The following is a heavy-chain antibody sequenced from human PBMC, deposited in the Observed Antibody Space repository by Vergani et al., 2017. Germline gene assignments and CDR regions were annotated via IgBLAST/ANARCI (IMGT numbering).Heavy chain of an antibody. CDR2: ISYDGDRR. D-gene: IGHD4-11*01. CDR3: AKDLSYSTAWPHFGS. CDR1: GFSFRGHG. Sequence: QVQLVESGGGGVQPGRSLRLSCAASGFSFRGHGMHWVRQAPGKGLEWVAMISYDGDRRDYGDFAKGRFTISRDSSKTVYLQMNSLRVEDTAMYFCAKDLSYSTAWPHFGSRGQGTLVTVSS. V-gene: IGHV3-30*18. J-gene: IGHJ4*02.